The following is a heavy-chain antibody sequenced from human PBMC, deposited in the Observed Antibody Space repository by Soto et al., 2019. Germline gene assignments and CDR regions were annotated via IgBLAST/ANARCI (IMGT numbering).Heavy chain of an antibody. D-gene: IGHD2-21*01. Sequence: EVQWLESGGDLAQPGGSLRLSCAASGFSFSTYAMSWVRQAPGKGLEWVSGISVNGGSTYYGDSVKGRFTISRDNSKYTLSLQVASLRAEDTAVYYCSTVNRYSNLEYWGQGILITVSS. CDR1: GFSFSTYA. V-gene: IGHV3-23*02. CDR2: ISVNGGST. J-gene: IGHJ4*02. CDR3: STVNRYSNLEY.